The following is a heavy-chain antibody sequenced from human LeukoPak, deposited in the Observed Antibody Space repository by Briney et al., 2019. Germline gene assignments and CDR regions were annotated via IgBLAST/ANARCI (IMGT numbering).Heavy chain of an antibody. V-gene: IGHV4-31*03. CDR1: GGSSISGGYY. CDR3: ARGVKYQLRTLDI. D-gene: IGHD2-2*01. CDR2: IYFSGST. J-gene: IGHJ3*02. Sequence: PSETLSLTCTVSGGSSISGGYYWSWIRQHPGKGLVWIGYIYFSGSTYYNPSLKSRITISMDTSKNQVSLKLDSVTAADTAVYYCARGVKYQLRTLDIWGQGTMVTVSS.